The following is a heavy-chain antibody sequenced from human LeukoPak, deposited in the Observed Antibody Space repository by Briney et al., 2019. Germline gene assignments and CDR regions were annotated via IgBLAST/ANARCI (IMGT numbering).Heavy chain of an antibody. D-gene: IGHD2-2*03. Sequence: PSETLSLTCAVSGGSISSSNWWSWVRQPPGKGLEWIGEIYHSGSTNYNPSLKSRVTISVDKSKNQFSLKLSSVTAADTAVYYCARVEVGIVGTASSAGMDVWGQGTTVNVSS. CDR3: ARVEVGIVGTASSAGMDV. J-gene: IGHJ6*02. CDR1: GGSISSSNW. V-gene: IGHV4-4*02. CDR2: IYHSGST.